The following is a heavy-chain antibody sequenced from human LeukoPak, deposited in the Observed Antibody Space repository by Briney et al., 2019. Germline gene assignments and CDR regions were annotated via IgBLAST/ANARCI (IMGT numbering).Heavy chain of an antibody. CDR2: IYYSGST. CDR3: ARGYCSGGSCFFFDY. J-gene: IGHJ4*02. CDR1: GGSISSSSYY. D-gene: IGHD2-15*01. V-gene: IGHV4-39*07. Sequence: KPSETLSLTCTVSGGSISSSSYYWGWIRQPPGKGLEWIGSIYYSGSTYYNPSLKSRVTISVDTSKNQFSLKLSSVTAADTAVYYCARGYCSGGSCFFFDYWGQGTLVTVSS.